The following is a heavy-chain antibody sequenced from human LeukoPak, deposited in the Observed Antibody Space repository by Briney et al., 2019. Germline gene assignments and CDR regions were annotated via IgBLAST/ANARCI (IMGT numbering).Heavy chain of an antibody. Sequence: GGSLRLSCAASGFTFSNYCMHWVRQPPGKGLVWVSGISWNSGSIGYADSVKGRFTIFRDNAKNSLYLQMNSLRAEDTALYYCAKSPEMNWGWRELDYWGQGTLVTVSS. J-gene: IGHJ4*02. D-gene: IGHD7-27*01. V-gene: IGHV3-9*01. CDR2: ISWNSGSI. CDR3: AKSPEMNWGWRELDY. CDR1: GFTFSNYC.